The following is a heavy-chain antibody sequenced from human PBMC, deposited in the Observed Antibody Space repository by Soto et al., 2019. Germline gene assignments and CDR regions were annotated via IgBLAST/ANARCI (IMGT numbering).Heavy chain of an antibody. Sequence: ASVKVSCKASGYTFTSYDINWVRQATGQGLEWMGWMNPNSGNTGYAQKFQGRVTMTRNTSISTAYMELSSPRSEDTAVYYCARGGRRGRIFSGRDGMDVWGQGTTVTVSS. CDR2: MNPNSGNT. V-gene: IGHV1-8*01. J-gene: IGHJ6*02. D-gene: IGHD2-15*01. CDR3: ARGGRRGRIFSGRDGMDV. CDR1: GYTFTSYD.